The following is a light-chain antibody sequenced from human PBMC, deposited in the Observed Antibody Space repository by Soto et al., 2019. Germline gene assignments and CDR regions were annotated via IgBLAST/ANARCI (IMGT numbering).Light chain of an antibody. V-gene: IGLV2-11*01. CDR2: DVS. CDR3: CSYAGSHFL. J-gene: IGLJ2*01. Sequence: QSALTQPRSVSGSPGQSVTISCTGTSSDVGGYNYVSWYQQYPGKAPKLMIYDVSQRPSGVPDRFSGSKSGNTASLTISGLQAEDGADYYCCSYAGSHFLFGGGTKVTVL. CDR1: SSDVGGYNY.